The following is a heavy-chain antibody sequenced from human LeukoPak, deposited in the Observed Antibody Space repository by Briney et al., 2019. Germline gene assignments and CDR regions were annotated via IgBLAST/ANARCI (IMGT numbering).Heavy chain of an antibody. D-gene: IGHD2-21*01. CDR1: GYIFTKYV. V-gene: IGHV1-3*01. J-gene: IGHJ4*02. CDR2: IKAGNGDT. Sequence: ASVKLACKASGYIFTKYVVEWVRLAPGRRPEWIGWIKAGNGDTKYSQNFQDRLTITRDTSASTVYMELSSLTSEDTALYYCARDDCGDTCYPGGYWGQGTLVTASS. CDR3: ARDDCGDTCYPGGY.